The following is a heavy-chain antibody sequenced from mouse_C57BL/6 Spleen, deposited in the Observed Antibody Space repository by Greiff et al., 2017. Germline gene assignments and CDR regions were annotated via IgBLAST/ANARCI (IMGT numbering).Heavy chain of an antibody. V-gene: IGHV1-63*01. Sequence: VQLQQSGAELVRPGTSVKMSCKASGYTFTNYWIGWAKQRPGHGLEWIGDIYPGGGYTNYNEKFKGKATLTADKSSSTAYMQFSSLTSEDSAIYYCAARTTRYAMDYWGQGTSVTVSS. J-gene: IGHJ4*01. CDR1: GYTFTNYW. D-gene: IGHD2-1*01. CDR3: AARTTRYAMDY. CDR2: IYPGGGYT.